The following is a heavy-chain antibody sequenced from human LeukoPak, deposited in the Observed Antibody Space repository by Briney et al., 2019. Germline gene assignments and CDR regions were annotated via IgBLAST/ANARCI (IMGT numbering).Heavy chain of an antibody. CDR1: GGSISISSYY. D-gene: IGHD3-10*01. Sequence: SETLSLTCTVSGGSISISSYYWGWIRQPPGKGLEWIGSIYYSGSTYYNPSLKSRVTISVDTSKNQFSLKLSSVTAADTAVYYCARHADGSGTIGDYMDVWGKGTTVTVSS. J-gene: IGHJ6*03. CDR3: ARHADGSGTIGDYMDV. CDR2: IYYSGST. V-gene: IGHV4-39*01.